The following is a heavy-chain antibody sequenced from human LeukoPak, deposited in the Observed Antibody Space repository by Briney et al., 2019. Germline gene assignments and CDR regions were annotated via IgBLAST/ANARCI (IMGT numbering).Heavy chain of an antibody. Sequence: GASVTVSCKASGYTFTSYAMHWVRQAPGQRLEWMGWINAGNGNTKYSQKFQGRVTITRDTSASTAYMELSSLRSEDTAVYYCARRSSGWKEIDYWGQGTLVTVSS. V-gene: IGHV1-3*01. CDR1: GYTFTSYA. CDR2: INAGNGNT. CDR3: ARRSSGWKEIDY. J-gene: IGHJ4*02. D-gene: IGHD6-19*01.